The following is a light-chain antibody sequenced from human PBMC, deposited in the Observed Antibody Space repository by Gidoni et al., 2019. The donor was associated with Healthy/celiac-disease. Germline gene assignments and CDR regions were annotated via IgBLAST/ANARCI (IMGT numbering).Light chain of an antibody. CDR2: GAS. CDR3: QQYNNWQT. V-gene: IGKV3-15*01. CDR1: QSVSSN. J-gene: IGKJ1*01. Sequence: EIVMTQSPATLSVSPGERATLSCRASQSVSSNLAWYQQKPGQAPRLLIYGASTRATGIPARFSGSGSGTEFTLTISSLQSEDFAFYYCQQYNNWQTFGQXTKVEIK.